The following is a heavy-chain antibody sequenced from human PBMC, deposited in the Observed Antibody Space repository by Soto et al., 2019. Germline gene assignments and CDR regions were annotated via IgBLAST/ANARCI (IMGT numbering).Heavy chain of an antibody. Sequence: VQLQESGPGRVKPSQTLSLTCTVSGGSISNGDYYWNWPRQHPEKGLDWIGYIKYSGRTFYNPSLKSRIIISVEKSKNQFSLKLSSVTAADTAVNYCARDAPEAAPSWGQGTLVTVSS. D-gene: IGHD6-13*01. CDR1: GGSISNGDYY. V-gene: IGHV4-31*03. CDR3: ARDAPEAAPS. J-gene: IGHJ5*02. CDR2: IKYSGRT.